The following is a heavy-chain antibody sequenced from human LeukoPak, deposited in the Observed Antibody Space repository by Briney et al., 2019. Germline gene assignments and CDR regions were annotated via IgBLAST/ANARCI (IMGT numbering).Heavy chain of an antibody. CDR3: TRDIRLTTDRDAFDI. V-gene: IGHV3-11*04. Sequence: GGSLRLSCAASGFTFSDYYMSWIRQAPGKGPEWVSSISGSAWTIYDTDSVKGRFTTSRDNAKNSLYLQMNSLRPEDTAVYFCTRDIRLTTDRDAFDIWGQGTMVTVSS. D-gene: IGHD1-14*01. J-gene: IGHJ3*02. CDR1: GFTFSDYY. CDR2: ISGSAWTI.